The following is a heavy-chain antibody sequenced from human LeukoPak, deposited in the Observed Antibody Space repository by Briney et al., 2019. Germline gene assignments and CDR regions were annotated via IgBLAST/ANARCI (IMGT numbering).Heavy chain of an antibody. CDR1: GFTFSSYA. J-gene: IGHJ4*02. D-gene: IGHD6-19*01. Sequence: GGSLRLSCAASGFTFSSYAMSWVRQAPGKGLEWVSAISGSGGSTYYADSVKGRFTISRDNSKNTLYLQMNSLRAEDTAVYYCAKDRYPRIAVAVGDYWGQGTLVTVSS. CDR3: AKDRYPRIAVAVGDY. V-gene: IGHV3-23*01. CDR2: ISGSGGST.